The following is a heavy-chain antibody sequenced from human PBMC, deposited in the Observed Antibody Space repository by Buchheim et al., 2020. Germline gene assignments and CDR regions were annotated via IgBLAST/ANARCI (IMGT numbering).Heavy chain of an antibody. Sequence: QVQLQQWGAGLLKPSETLSLTCAVYGGSFSGYYWSWIRQPPGKGLGWIGEINHSGSTNYNPSLKSRVTISVDTSKNQFSLKLSSVTAADTAVYYCARRRAYCSSTSCYSYYFDYWGQGTL. CDR2: INHSGST. V-gene: IGHV4-34*01. CDR3: ARRRAYCSSTSCYSYYFDY. CDR1: GGSFSGYY. D-gene: IGHD2-2*02. J-gene: IGHJ4*02.